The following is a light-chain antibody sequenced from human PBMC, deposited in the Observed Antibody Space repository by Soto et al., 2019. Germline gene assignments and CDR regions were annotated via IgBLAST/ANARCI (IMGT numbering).Light chain of an antibody. CDR3: RQYNTYPIT. J-gene: IGKJ5*01. V-gene: IGKV3-20*01. Sequence: EIMLTQSPGTLSLSPGERATLSCRASQSVSSNYLAWYQQKPGQAPRLLIYGASNRATGIPDRFSGSGSGTEFTLTISSLQSEDFATYYCRQYNTYPITFGQGTRLEIK. CDR1: QSVSSNY. CDR2: GAS.